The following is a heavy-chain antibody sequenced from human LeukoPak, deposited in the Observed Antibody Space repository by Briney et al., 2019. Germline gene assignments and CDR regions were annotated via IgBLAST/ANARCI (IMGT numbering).Heavy chain of an antibody. CDR2: IYYSGST. J-gene: IGHJ4*02. V-gene: IGHV4-39*07. Sequence: SETLSLTCTVSGGSISSSSYYWGWIRQPPGKGLEWIGSIYYSGSTYYNPSLKSRVTISVDTSKNQFSLKLSSVTAADTAVYYCASDTYSYGSAEIDYWGQGTLVTVSS. CDR3: ASDTYSYGSAEIDY. D-gene: IGHD5-18*01. CDR1: GGSISSSSYY.